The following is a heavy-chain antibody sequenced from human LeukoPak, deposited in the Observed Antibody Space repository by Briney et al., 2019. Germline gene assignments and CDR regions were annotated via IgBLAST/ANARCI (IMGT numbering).Heavy chain of an antibody. V-gene: IGHV3-30-3*01. CDR2: ISYDGSNK. CDR1: GFTFSSYA. Sequence: GGSLRLSCAASGFTFSSYAMHWVRQAPGKGLEWVAVISYDGSNKYYADSVKGRFTISRDNSKNTLYLQMKSLRAEDTAVYYCARESSGYYFDYWGQGTLVTVSS. CDR3: ARESSGYYFDY. D-gene: IGHD3-22*01. J-gene: IGHJ4*02.